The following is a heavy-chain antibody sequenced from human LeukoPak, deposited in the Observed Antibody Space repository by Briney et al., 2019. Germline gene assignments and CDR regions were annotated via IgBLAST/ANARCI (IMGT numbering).Heavy chain of an antibody. CDR2: IWYDGSNK. CDR3: ARDRTTVVTIDAFDI. CDR1: GFTFSSYG. D-gene: IGHD4-23*01. Sequence: GGSLRVSCAASGFTFSSYGMHWVRQAPGKGLEWVAVIWYDGSNKYYADSVKGRFTISRDNSKNTLYLQMNSLRAEDTAVYYCARDRTTVVTIDAFDIWGQGTMVTVSS. V-gene: IGHV3-33*01. J-gene: IGHJ3*02.